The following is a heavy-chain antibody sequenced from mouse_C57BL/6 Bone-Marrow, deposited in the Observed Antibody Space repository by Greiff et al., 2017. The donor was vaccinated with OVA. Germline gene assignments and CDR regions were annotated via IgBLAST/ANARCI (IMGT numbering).Heavy chain of an antibody. CDR3: AMSWEAY. CDR2: INPNNGGT. J-gene: IGHJ3*01. D-gene: IGHD4-1*01. Sequence: EVQLQQSGPELVKPGASVKISCKASGYTFTDYYMNWVKQSHGKSLEWIGDINPNNGGTSYNQKFKGKATLTVDKSSSTAYMELRSLTSEDSAVYYWAMSWEAYWGQGTLVTVSA. CDR1: GYTFTDYY. V-gene: IGHV1-26*01.